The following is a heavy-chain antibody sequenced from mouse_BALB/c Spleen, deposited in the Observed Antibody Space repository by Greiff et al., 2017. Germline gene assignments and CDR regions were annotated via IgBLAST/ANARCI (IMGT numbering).Heavy chain of an antibody. D-gene: IGHD2-4*01. Sequence: QVQLQQSGPGLVQPTQSLSITCTVSGFSLTSYGVHWVRQSPGKGLEWLGVIWSGGSTDYNAAFISRLSISKDNSKSRVFFKMNSLQADDTAIYYCARTMITTYYAMDYWGQGTSVTVSS. CDR3: ARTMITTYYAMDY. CDR1: GFSLTSYG. CDR2: IWSGGST. J-gene: IGHJ4*01. V-gene: IGHV2-4-1*01.